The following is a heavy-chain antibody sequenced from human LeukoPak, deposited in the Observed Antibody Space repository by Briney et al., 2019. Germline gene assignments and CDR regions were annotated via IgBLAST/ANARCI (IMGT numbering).Heavy chain of an antibody. CDR3: TEFYFDRSGYADY. Sequence: SQTLSLTCTVSGGSISSSSFYWGWIRQPPGKGLEWIGSIYYRGSTYYNPSLKSRVTISVDMSENQVSLKLRSVTAADTAVYYCTEFYFDRSGYADYWGQGTLVTVSS. V-gene: IGHV4-39*01. CDR2: IYYRGST. J-gene: IGHJ4*02. CDR1: GGSISSSSFY. D-gene: IGHD3-22*01.